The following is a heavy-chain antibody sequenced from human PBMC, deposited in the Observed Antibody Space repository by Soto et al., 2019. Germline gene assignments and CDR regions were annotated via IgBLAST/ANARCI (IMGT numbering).Heavy chain of an antibody. CDR2: MNPNSGNT. D-gene: IGHD1-1*01. V-gene: IGHV1-8*01. CDR1: GYTFTSYD. Sequence: QVQLVQSGAEVKKPGASVKVSCKASGYTFTSYDINWVRQATGQGLEWMGWMNPNSGNTGYAQKFQGRVTMTRNTSISTAYMELSSLRSDATAVYYGARERTGTTSMDVWGQGTTVTVSS. CDR3: ARERTGTTSMDV. J-gene: IGHJ6*02.